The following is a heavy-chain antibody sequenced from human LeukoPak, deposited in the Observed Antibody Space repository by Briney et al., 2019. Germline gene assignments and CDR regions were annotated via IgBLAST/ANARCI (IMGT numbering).Heavy chain of an antibody. J-gene: IGHJ4*02. CDR3: ARGYSSGLEDY. CDR2: IKQDGSEK. V-gene: IGHV3-7*01. D-gene: IGHD6-19*01. CDR1: GFTFSSYW. Sequence: GGSLRLSCAASGFTFSSYWMSWVRQAPGKGLEGVANIKQDGSEKYYVDSVKGRFTISRDNAKNSLYLQMNSLRAEDTAVYYCARGYSSGLEDYWGQGTLVTVSS.